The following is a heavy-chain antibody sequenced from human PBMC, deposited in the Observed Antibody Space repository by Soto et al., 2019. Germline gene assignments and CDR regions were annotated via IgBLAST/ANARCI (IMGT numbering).Heavy chain of an antibody. CDR1: GFTFSDYY. CDR2: ISSSGSTI. J-gene: IGHJ6*03. Sequence: QVQLVESGGGLVKPGGSLRLSCAASGFTFSDYYMSWIRQAPGKGLEWVSYISSSGSTIYYADSVKGRFTISRDNAKNTLYLQMNSLRAEDTAVDDCSRGYSGYDFYYYYYYYMDVWGKGTTVTVSS. D-gene: IGHD5-12*01. CDR3: SRGYSGYDFYYYYYYYMDV. V-gene: IGHV3-11*01.